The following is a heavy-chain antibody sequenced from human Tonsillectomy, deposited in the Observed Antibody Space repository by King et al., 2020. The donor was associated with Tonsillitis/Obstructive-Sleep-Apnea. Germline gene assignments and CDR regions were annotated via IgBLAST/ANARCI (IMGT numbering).Heavy chain of an antibody. CDR2: ISYDGSNK. D-gene: IGHD3-3*01. V-gene: IGHV3-30*04. Sequence: QLVQSGGGVVQPERSLRLSCAASGFTFSSYVMHWVRQAPGKGLEWVAVISYDGSNKYYADSVKGRFPISRDNSKNTLYLQMNSLRTEDTAVYYCARGDDFWSGYSRYYMDVWGKGTTVTVSS. CDR3: ARGDDFWSGYSRYYMDV. J-gene: IGHJ6*03. CDR1: GFTFSSYV.